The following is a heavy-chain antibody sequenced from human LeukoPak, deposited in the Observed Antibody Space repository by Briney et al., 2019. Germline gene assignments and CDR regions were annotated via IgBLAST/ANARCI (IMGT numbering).Heavy chain of an antibody. Sequence: GGSLRLSCAASGFTFSSYSMNWVRQAPGKGLEWVSYISSSSSTIYYADSVKGRFTISRDNAKNSLYLQMNSLRAEDTAVYYCARERGIAAEYFQHWGQGTLVTVSS. CDR3: ARERGIAAEYFQH. J-gene: IGHJ1*01. V-gene: IGHV3-48*01. CDR2: ISSSSSTI. CDR1: GFTFSSYS. D-gene: IGHD6-13*01.